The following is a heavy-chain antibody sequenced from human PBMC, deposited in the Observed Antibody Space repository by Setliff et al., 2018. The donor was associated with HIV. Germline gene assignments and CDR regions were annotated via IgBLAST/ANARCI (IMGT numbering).Heavy chain of an antibody. CDR2: ISVYNGNR. Sequence: ASVKVSCKASGYTFSRFGITWVRQAPGQGLEWMGWISVYNGNRDYAQNLQDRVTMTTDTSTSTAYMELRSLRSDDTAMYFCARFPNPSQIVVVMPPDYWGQGTLVTVSS. V-gene: IGHV1-18*01. CDR3: ARFPNPSQIVVVMPPDY. D-gene: IGHD3-22*01. CDR1: GYTFSRFG. J-gene: IGHJ4*02.